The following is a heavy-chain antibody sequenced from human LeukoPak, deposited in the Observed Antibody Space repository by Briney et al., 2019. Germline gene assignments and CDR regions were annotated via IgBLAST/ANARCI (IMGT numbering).Heavy chain of an antibody. D-gene: IGHD5-24*01. J-gene: IGHJ4*02. Sequence: SETLSLTCTVSGGSISSGGYYWSWIRQHPGKGLEWIGYIYYSGSTYYNPSLKSRVTISVDTSKSQFSLKLSSVTAADTAVYYCARGRDGYNFFDYWGQGTLVTVSS. CDR3: ARGRDGYNFFDY. CDR2: IYYSGST. CDR1: GGSISSGGYY. V-gene: IGHV4-31*03.